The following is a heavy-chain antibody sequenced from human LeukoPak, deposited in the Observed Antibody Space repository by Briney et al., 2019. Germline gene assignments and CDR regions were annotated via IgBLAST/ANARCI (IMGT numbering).Heavy chain of an antibody. CDR3: ARAARQGFTMIVVPFFYFDL. V-gene: IGHV4-31*03. CDR1: GVSISSGASD. J-gene: IGHJ2*01. D-gene: IGHD3-22*01. Sequence: SQTLSLTGTGSGVSISSGASDGGWIRQQPKRGREWLGYINRSGSTYYNPSLGSRVTMSVDTSKTQFSLKLSSVPAADSAVYYCARAARQGFTMIVVPFFYFDLWGRGTLVTVSS. CDR2: INRSGST.